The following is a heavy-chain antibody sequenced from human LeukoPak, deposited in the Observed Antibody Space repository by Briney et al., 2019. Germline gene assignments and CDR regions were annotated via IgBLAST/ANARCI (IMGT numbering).Heavy chain of an antibody. CDR2: IIPILGIA. V-gene: IGHV1-69*04. CDR3: ARESYSGNPYFDY. D-gene: IGHD4-23*01. Sequence: GSSVKVSCKASGGTFSSYAISWVRRAPGQGLEWMRRIIPILGIANYAQKFQGRVTITADKSTSTAYMELSSLRSEDTAMYYCARESYSGNPYFDYWGQGTLVTVSS. J-gene: IGHJ4*02. CDR1: GGTFSSYA.